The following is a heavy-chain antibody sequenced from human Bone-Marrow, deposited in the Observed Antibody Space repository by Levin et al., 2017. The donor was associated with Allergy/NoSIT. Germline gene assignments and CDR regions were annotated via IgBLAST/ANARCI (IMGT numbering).Heavy chain of an antibody. Sequence: GESLKISCAASGFTFGDYAMAWIRQAPGKGLEWVGFIKRKAFGGTTEYAASVKGRLIISRDDSKSVAYLQMNSLKTEDTAVYYCARADVYPIYYMDVWGNGTTVIVSS. CDR2: IKRKAFGGTT. D-gene: IGHD2-2*02. CDR3: ARADVYPIYYMDV. V-gene: IGHV3-49*03. CDR1: GFTFGDYA. J-gene: IGHJ6*03.